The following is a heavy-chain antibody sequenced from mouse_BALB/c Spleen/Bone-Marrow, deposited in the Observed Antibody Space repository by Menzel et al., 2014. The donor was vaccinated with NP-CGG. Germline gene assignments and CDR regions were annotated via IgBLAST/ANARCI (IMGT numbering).Heavy chain of an antibody. V-gene: IGHV1-74*01. J-gene: IGHJ4*01. CDR1: GHTFTSYW. D-gene: IGHD2-3*01. CDR3: ARALGDGYYYAMDY. CDR2: IDPSDSET. Sequence: QVQLQQSGAELVKPGAPVKLSCKASGHTFTSYWMNWVKPRPGRGLEWIGRIDPSDSETHSNQKFKDKATLTVDKSSSTAYIQLSSLTSKDSAVYYCARALGDGYYYAMDYWGQGTSVTVSS.